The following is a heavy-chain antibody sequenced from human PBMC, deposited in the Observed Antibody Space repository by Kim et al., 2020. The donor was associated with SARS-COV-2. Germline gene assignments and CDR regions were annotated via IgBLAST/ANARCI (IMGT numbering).Heavy chain of an antibody. CDR1: GGSISSEDYY. CDR2: TSHSGGT. V-gene: IGHV4-30-4*01. J-gene: IGHJ3*02. Sequence: SETLSLTCTVSGGSISSEDYYWSWIRQPPGKGLEWIGYTSHSGGTYYNPSLKSRINISTDTAKNHFSLTLTSVTTADPAVHYCAPAAGAAFDIWGQGTLV. CDR3: APAAGAAFDI. D-gene: IGHD6-13*01.